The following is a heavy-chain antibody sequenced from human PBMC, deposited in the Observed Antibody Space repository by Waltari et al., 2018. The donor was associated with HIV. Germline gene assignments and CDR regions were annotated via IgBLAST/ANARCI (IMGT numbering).Heavy chain of an antibody. V-gene: IGHV3-66*01. CDR1: GCSACPKY. D-gene: IGHD3-16*01. Sequence: EMQLVESGGGLVQPGESLRLSCAASGCSACPKYIGGVRQAPGKGLECVSLIYSGGSTFYAQSVNRRFTIARDNSKNTLYLQMDSLRVEDTAVYYCATTPDYDYGDFWGYWGQGTLVTVSS. CDR3: ATTPDYDYGDFWGY. J-gene: IGHJ4*02. CDR2: IYSGGST.